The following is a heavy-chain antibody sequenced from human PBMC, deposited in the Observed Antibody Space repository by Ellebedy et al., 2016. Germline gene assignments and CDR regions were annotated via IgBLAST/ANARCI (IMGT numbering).Heavy chain of an antibody. CDR2: INPSGGST. V-gene: IGHV1-46*01. Sequence: ASVKVSCXASGYTFTSYSIHWVRQAPGQGLEWMGVINPSGGSTSYAQKFQGRVTMTRDTSSSTVYMELSSLRSEDTAVYYCARGYYFGLATYGYFDYWGQGTLVTVSS. CDR1: GYTFTSYS. J-gene: IGHJ4*02. D-gene: IGHD3-10*01. CDR3: ARGYYFGLATYGYFDY.